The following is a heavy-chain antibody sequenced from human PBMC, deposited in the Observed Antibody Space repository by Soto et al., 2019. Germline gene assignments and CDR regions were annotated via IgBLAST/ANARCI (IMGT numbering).Heavy chain of an antibody. D-gene: IGHD2-21*02. CDR2: INPNSGGT. CDR1: GYSFSVYP. J-gene: IGHJ6*02. CDR3: ARDPSLAYCGGDCYSNYYYYYGMDV. V-gene: IGHV1-2*04. Sequence: ASVKVSCKASGYSFSVYPIHWVRQAPGQGLEWMGCINPNSGGTEYAKKFQGWVTMTRDTSISTAYMELSRLKSDDTAVYYCARDPSLAYCGGDCYSNYYYYYGMDVWGQGTTVTVSS.